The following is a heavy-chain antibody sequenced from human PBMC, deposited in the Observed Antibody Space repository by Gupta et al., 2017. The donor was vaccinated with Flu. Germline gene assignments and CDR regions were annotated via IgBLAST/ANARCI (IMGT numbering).Heavy chain of an antibody. J-gene: IGHJ6*02. CDR1: GGTFSSYA. V-gene: IGHV1-69*01. CDR2: IIPIFGTA. CDR3: ARILVLRLTDYYYGMDV. Sequence: QVQLVQSGAEVKKPGSSVKVSCKASGGTFSSYAISWGRQAPGQGLEWMGGIIPIFGTANYAQKFQGRVTITADESTSTAYMELSSLRSEDTAVYYCARILVLRLTDYYYGMDVWGQGTTVTVSS. D-gene: IGHD3-3*01.